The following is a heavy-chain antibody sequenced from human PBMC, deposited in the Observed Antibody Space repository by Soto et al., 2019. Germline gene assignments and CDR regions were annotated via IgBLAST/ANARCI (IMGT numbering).Heavy chain of an antibody. D-gene: IGHD6-19*01. CDR1: GGSFSGYY. Sequence: PSETLSLTCAVYGGSFSGYYWSWIRQPPGKGLEWIGEINHSGSTNYNPSLKSRVTISVDTSKNQFSLKLSSVTAADTAVYYCARTSGWYIDAFDIWGQGTMVTVSS. CDR2: INHSGST. CDR3: ARTSGWYIDAFDI. J-gene: IGHJ3*02. V-gene: IGHV4-34*01.